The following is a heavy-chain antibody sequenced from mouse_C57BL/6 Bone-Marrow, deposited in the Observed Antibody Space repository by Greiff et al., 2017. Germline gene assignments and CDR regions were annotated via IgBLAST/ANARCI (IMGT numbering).Heavy chain of an antibody. Sequence: VQLMESGPGLVAPSQSLSITCTVSGFSLTRYGVHWVRQPPGKGLEWLVVIWSDGSSTYNSALKSRLSISTDNSKSQVFLKMNSLQTDDTAMYYCARHNYDGTAFGYWGQGTLVTVSA. V-gene: IGHV2-6-1*01. D-gene: IGHD2-1*01. CDR3: ARHNYDGTAFGY. CDR2: IWSDGSS. CDR1: GFSLTRYG. J-gene: IGHJ3*01.